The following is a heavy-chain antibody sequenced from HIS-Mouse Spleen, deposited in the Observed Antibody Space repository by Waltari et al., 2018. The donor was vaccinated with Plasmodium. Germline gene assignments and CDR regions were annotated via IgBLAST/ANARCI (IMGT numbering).Heavy chain of an antibody. D-gene: IGHD3-3*01. CDR1: GGSFSGYY. J-gene: IGHJ4*02. V-gene: IGHV4-34*01. CDR2: INHSGSP. CDR3: ARAYYDFWSGYRFDY. Sequence: QVQLQQWGAGLLKPSETLSLTCAVYGGSFSGYYWSWIRQPPGKGLEWIGEINHSGSPNYNPSLKSRVTISVDTSKNQFSLKLSSVTAADTAVYYCARAYYDFWSGYRFDYWGQGTLVTVSS.